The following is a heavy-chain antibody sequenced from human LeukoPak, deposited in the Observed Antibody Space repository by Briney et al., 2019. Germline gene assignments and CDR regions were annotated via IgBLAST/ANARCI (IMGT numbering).Heavy chain of an antibody. CDR1: GFTFSSYA. J-gene: IGHJ4*02. CDR3: ARERVYYYGSGSLDY. V-gene: IGHV3-66*01. D-gene: IGHD3-10*01. Sequence: GGSLRLSCAASGFTFSSYAMSWVRQAPGKGLEWVSVIYSGGSTYYADSVKGRFTISRDNSKNTLYLQMNSLRAEDTAVYYCARERVYYYGSGSLDYWGQGTLVTVSS. CDR2: IYSGGST.